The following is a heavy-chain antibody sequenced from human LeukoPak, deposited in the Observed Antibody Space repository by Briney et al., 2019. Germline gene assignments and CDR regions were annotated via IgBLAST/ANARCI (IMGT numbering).Heavy chain of an antibody. J-gene: IGHJ4*02. CDR2: IYYSGST. D-gene: IGHD3-10*01. CDR3: VRDEWFGEYAY. V-gene: IGHV4-59*01. Sequence: SETLSLTCTVSGGSINSYYWSWIRQPPGKGLEWIGYIYYSGSTNYNPSLKSRVTISVDTSKNQFSLKLSSVTATDTAVYYCVRDEWFGEYAYWGQGTLVTVSS. CDR1: GGSINSYY.